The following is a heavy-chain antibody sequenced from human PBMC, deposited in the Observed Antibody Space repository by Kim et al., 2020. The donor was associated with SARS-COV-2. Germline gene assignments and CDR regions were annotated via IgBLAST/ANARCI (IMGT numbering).Heavy chain of an antibody. CDR3: ARPGGIVVVPAASYYYYYGMDV. J-gene: IGHJ6*02. D-gene: IGHD2-2*01. CDR2: ISSSSSYI. CDR1: GFTFSSYS. Sequence: GGSLRLSCAASGFTFSSYSMNWVRQAPGKGLEWVSSISSSSSYIYYADSVKGRFTISRDNAKNSLYLQMNSLRDEDTAVYYCARPGGIVVVPAASYYYYYGMDVWGQGTTVTVSS. V-gene: IGHV3-21*01.